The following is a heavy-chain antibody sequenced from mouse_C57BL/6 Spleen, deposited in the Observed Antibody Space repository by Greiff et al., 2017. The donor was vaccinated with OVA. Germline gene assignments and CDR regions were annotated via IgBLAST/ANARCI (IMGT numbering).Heavy chain of an antibody. CDR1: GFTFRDAW. D-gene: IGHD1-1*01. J-gene: IGHJ1*03. CDR2: IRNKANNHAT. Sequence: EVKLEESGGGLVQPGGSMKLSCAASGFTFRDAWMDWVRQSPEKGLEWVAEIRNKANNHATYYAESEKGRFTISRDDSKSSVYLQMNSLRAEDTGIYYCKGTTVVANAYWYFDVWGTGTTVTVSS. V-gene: IGHV6-6*01. CDR3: KGTTVVANAYWYFDV.